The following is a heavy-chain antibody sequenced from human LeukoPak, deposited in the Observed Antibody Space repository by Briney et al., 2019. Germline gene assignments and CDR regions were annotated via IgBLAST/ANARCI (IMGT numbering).Heavy chain of an antibody. CDR3: ATDNSYGSGSYYT. J-gene: IGHJ4*02. Sequence: KTGGSLRLSCAASGFTFSSYVMNWIRQPPGKGLEWIGYIYYSGNTNYNPSLKSRVTISVDTSKNQFSLKLSSVTAADTAVYYCATDNSYGSGSYYTWGQGTLVTVSS. V-gene: IGHV4-59*01. CDR2: IYYSGNT. CDR1: GFTFSSYV. D-gene: IGHD3-10*01.